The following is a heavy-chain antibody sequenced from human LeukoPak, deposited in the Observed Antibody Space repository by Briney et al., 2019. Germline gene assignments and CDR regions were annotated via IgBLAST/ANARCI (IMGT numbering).Heavy chain of an antibody. Sequence: GGSLRLSCAASGFTFSSYAMSWVRPAPGKGLEWVSAICGSGGSTYYADSAKGRFTISRDNSKNTLYLQMNSLRAEDTAVYYCAKDYGIVVVPAAMLGYWGQGTLVTVSS. CDR2: ICGSGGST. V-gene: IGHV3-23*01. J-gene: IGHJ4*02. D-gene: IGHD2-2*01. CDR3: AKDYGIVVVPAAMLGY. CDR1: GFTFSSYA.